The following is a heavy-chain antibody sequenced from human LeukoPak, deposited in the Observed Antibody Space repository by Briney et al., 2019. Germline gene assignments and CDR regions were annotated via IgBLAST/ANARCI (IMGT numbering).Heavy chain of an antibody. Sequence: SETLSLTCTVSGGSISSYYRSWIRQPPGKGLEWIGYIYYSGSTNYNPSLKSRVTISVDTSKNQFSLKLSSVTAADTAVYYCARGAVAGTFDYWGQGTLVTVSS. CDR1: GGSISSYY. CDR2: IYYSGST. D-gene: IGHD6-19*01. CDR3: ARGAVAGTFDY. V-gene: IGHV4-59*01. J-gene: IGHJ4*02.